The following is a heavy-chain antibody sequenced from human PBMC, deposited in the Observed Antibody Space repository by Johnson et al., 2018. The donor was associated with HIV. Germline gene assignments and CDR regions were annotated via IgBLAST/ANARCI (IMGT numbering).Heavy chain of an antibody. CDR2: IKSKTDGGTT. D-gene: IGHD4-17*01. Sequence: VQLVESGGGLVKPGGSLRLSCAASGFTFSNAWMSWVRQAPGKGLEWVGRIKSKTDGGTTDYAAPVKGRFTISRDDSKNTLYLQMNSLRAEDTALYYCARDFSDYGDYGRCAFDIWGQGTMVTVSS. CDR1: GFTFSNAW. J-gene: IGHJ3*02. CDR3: ARDFSDYGDYGRCAFDI. V-gene: IGHV3-15*05.